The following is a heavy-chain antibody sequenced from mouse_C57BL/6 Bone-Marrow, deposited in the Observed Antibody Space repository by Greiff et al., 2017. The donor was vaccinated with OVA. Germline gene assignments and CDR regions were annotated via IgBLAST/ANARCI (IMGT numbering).Heavy chain of an antibody. Sequence: DVMLVESGPGLAKPSQTLSLTCSVTGYSITSDYWNWIRKFPGHKLEYMGYISYSGSTYSNPSLKSRISITRDTSKNQYYRQFNSGTTEDTAAYCCARSAIPLAMDYWGQGTSVTVSS. J-gene: IGHJ4*01. CDR3: ARSAIPLAMDY. CDR1: GYSITSDY. CDR2: ISYSGST. D-gene: IGHD6-1*01. V-gene: IGHV3-8*01.